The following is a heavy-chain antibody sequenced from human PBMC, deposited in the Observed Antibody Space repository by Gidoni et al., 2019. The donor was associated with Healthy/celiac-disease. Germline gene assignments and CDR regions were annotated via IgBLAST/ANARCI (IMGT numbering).Heavy chain of an antibody. J-gene: IGHJ4*02. CDR3: ASPSGDYVEGYYFDY. CDR2: IYWNDDK. CDR1: GFPPSTSGVG. Sequence: QITLKESGPTLVKPTQTLTLTCPFSGFPPSTSGVGVGWIRQPPGKALEWLALIYWNDDKRYSPSLKSRLTITKDTSKNQVVLTMTNMDPVDTATYYCASPSGDYVEGYYFDYWGQGTLVTVSS. D-gene: IGHD2-21*02. V-gene: IGHV2-5*01.